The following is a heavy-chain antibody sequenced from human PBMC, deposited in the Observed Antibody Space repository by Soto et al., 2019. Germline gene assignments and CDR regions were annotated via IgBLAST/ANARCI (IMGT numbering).Heavy chain of an antibody. CDR3: ARSYYDILTGYYVAGNFDY. Sequence: SETLSLTCTVSGGSISSSSYYWGWIRQPPGKGLEWIGSIYYSGSTYYNPSLKSRVTISVDTSKNQFSLKLSSVTAADTAVYYCARSYYDILTGYYVAGNFDYWGQGTLVTVSS. D-gene: IGHD3-9*01. CDR2: IYYSGST. V-gene: IGHV4-39*01. CDR1: GGSISSSSYY. J-gene: IGHJ4*02.